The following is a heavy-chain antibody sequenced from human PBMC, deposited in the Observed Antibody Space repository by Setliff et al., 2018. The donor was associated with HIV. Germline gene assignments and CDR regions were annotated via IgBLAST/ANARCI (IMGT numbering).Heavy chain of an antibody. V-gene: IGHV4-4*09. D-gene: IGHD3-22*01. CDR3: ARGLSFYDPGGFDY. CDR1: GGSISSYY. CDR2: INTSGTN. Sequence: SETLSLTCTVSGGSISSYYWSWIRQPPGKGLECIGYINTSGTNNYNPSLTSRVTISVDTSKNQFSLKLSSVTAADTAVYYCARGLSFYDPGGFDYWGQGTLVTVSS. J-gene: IGHJ4*02.